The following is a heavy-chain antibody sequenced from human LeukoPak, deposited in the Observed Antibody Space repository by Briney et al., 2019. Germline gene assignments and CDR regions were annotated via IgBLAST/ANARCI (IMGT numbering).Heavy chain of an antibody. CDR2: MSSSGSTI. D-gene: IGHD5-12*01. CDR1: GFTFSSYE. CDR3: ARVGGFYYMDV. J-gene: IGHJ6*03. Sequence: TGGSLRLSCAASGFTFSSYEMNWVRRAPGKGVEWVSYMSSSGSTIYYADAVKGRFTITRGNAKNSLYLQMNSLRAEDTAVYYCARVGGFYYMDVWGKGTTVTVSS. V-gene: IGHV3-48*03.